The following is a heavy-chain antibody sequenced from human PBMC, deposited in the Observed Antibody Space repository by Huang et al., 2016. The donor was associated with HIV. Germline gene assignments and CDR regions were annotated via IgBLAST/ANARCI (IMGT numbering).Heavy chain of an antibody. CDR1: GGRFNSLA. D-gene: IGHD1-1*01. V-gene: IGHV1-69*10. CDR3: AREGQTWYGKPIAAFEI. J-gene: IGHJ3*02. CDR2: IFPLVSVT. Sequence: VQLVQSGAEVRRPGSSVRVSCKAAGGRFNSLAFNWVRQAPGQGLEYMGGIFPLVSVTNYAERFKNILTISADKSTNTFYMELRSLRSEDTGVFYCAREGQTWYGKPIAAFEIWGQGTTVIVSS.